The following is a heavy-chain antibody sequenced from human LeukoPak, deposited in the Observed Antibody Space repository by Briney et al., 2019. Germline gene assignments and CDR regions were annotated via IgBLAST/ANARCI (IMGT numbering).Heavy chain of an antibody. D-gene: IGHD6-13*01. CDR1: GFTVSSNY. J-gene: IGHJ4*02. V-gene: IGHV3-21*01. CDR2: ISSSSGYI. Sequence: GGSLRLSCAASGFTVSSNYMSWVRQAPGKGLEWVSSISSSSGYIYYADSVKGRFTISRDNAKNSLYLQMNSLRAEDTGLYYCAASIAYRSSWFADYWGQGTLVTVSS. CDR3: AASIAYRSSWFADY.